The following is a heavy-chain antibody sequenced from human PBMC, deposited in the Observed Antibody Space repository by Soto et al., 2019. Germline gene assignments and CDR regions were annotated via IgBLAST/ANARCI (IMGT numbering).Heavy chain of an antibody. V-gene: IGHV4-34*01. Sequence: SDTLSLTCAVYGGSFSGYYWSWIRQPPGKGLEWIGEINHSGSTNYNPSLKSRVTISVDTSKNQFSLKLSSVTAADTAVYYCARQSGAGDYIWGSYRSPSFDYWGQGTLVTVSS. J-gene: IGHJ4*02. CDR2: INHSGST. D-gene: IGHD3-16*02. CDR1: GGSFSGYY. CDR3: ARQSGAGDYIWGSYRSPSFDY.